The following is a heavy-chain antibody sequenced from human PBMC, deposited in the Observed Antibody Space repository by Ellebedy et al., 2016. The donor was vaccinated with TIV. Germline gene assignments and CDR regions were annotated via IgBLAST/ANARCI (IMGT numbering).Heavy chain of an antibody. V-gene: IGHV3-21*04. CDR3: AKDSGGGDYDY. CDR2: ISSSSSYI. CDR1: GFTFSSYS. J-gene: IGHJ4*02. Sequence: GESLKISCAASGFTFSSYSMNWVRQAPGKGLEWVSSISSSSSYIYYADSVKGRFTISRDNAKNSLYLQMNSLRAEDTAVYYCAKDSGGGDYDYWGQGTLVTVSS. D-gene: IGHD4-17*01.